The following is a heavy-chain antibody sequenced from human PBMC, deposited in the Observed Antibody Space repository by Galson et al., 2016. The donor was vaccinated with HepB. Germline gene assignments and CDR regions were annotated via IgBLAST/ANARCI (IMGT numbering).Heavy chain of an antibody. D-gene: IGHD4-11*01. CDR2: VYYSGST. CDR3: ASAVTGSFDF. V-gene: IGHV4-61*01. J-gene: IGHJ4*02. CDR1: GVFISSANYY. Sequence: ETLSLTCTVSGVFISSANYYWGWIRQPPGKGLEWIGYVYYSGSTNYNSSLKSRVTLSLDTSKNQFSLKLNSVTAADTAVYYCASAVTGSFDFWGQGTLVTVSS.